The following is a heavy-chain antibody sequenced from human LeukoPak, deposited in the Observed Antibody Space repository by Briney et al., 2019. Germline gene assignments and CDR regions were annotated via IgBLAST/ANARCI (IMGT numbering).Heavy chain of an antibody. CDR1: GFTFSSYE. CDR2: ITGSSNTI. Sequence: PGGSLRLSCAASGFTFSSYEMNWVRQAAGKGLEWVSYITGSSNTINYADSVKGRFTISRDKAKNSLYLQMNSLRAEDTAVYYCARTGLGMYSFDSWGQGTLVTVSS. V-gene: IGHV3-48*03. D-gene: IGHD3/OR15-3a*01. CDR3: ARTGLGMYSFDS. J-gene: IGHJ4*02.